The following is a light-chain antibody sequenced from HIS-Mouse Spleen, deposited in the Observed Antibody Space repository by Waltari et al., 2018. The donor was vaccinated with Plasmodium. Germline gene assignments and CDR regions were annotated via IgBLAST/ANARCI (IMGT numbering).Light chain of an antibody. Sequence: QSALTQPRSVSGSPGQSVTISCTGTSSDVGGYNYVSWYQQHPGKAPKLMIDDVSKRPSGVPERFSGSKSGNTASLTISGLQAEDEADYYGCSYAGSYTWVFGGGTKLTVL. V-gene: IGLV2-11*01. CDR2: DVS. J-gene: IGLJ2*01. CDR1: SSDVGGYNY. CDR3: CSYAGSYTWV.